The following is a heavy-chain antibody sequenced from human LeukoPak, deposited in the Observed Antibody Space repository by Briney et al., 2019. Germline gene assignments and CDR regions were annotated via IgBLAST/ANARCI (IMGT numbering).Heavy chain of an antibody. Sequence: EXIGEINHSGSTNYNPSLKSRVTISVDTSKNQFSLKLSSVTAADTAVYYCARGRVYYYGSGTVFDYWGQGTLVTVSS. J-gene: IGHJ4*02. CDR2: INHSGST. CDR3: ARGRVYYYGSGTVFDY. V-gene: IGHV4-34*01. D-gene: IGHD3-10*01.